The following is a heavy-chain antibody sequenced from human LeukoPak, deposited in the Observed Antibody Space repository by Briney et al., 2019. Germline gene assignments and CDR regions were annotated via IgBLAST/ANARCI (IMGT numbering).Heavy chain of an antibody. Sequence: SETLSLTCTDPGGSISGSYWSWIRQPPRKRLEWIGYIYYSGSTKYNPSLKSRVTISVDTSKNQFSLKLSSVTAADTAVYYCARQDGYSGYDGGFDSWGQGTLVTVSS. CDR3: ARQDGYSGYDGGFDS. CDR2: IYYSGST. V-gene: IGHV4-59*08. CDR1: GGSISGSY. J-gene: IGHJ4*02. D-gene: IGHD5-12*01.